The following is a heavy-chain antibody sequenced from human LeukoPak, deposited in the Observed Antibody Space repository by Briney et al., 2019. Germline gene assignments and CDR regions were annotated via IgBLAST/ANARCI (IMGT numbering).Heavy chain of an antibody. CDR2: IYYSGST. Sequence: SETLSLTCTVSGGSISSSSYYWGWIRQPPGKGLEWIGSIYYSGSTYYNPSLKSRVTISVDTSKNQFSLKLSSVTAADTAVYYCANSRTSVLSCDSSGYGLDYWGQGTLVTVSS. V-gene: IGHV4-39*01. CDR3: ANSRTSVLSCDSSGYGLDY. D-gene: IGHD3-22*01. CDR1: GGSISSSSYY. J-gene: IGHJ4*02.